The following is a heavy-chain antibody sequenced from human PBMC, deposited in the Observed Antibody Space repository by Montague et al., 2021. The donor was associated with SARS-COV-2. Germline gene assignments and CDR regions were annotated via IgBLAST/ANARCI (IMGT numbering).Heavy chain of an antibody. Sequence: SETLSLTCTVSNGSINSYYWSWVRQPPGKRLEWIGYIYYRGSTNYNPSLESRVTMSIDTSKNQFSLKLRSVTAADTAVYFCAREGLYNWFDPWGQGTLVIVSS. CDR1: NGSINSYY. CDR2: IYYRGST. V-gene: IGHV4-59*01. CDR3: AREGLYNWFDP. J-gene: IGHJ5*02.